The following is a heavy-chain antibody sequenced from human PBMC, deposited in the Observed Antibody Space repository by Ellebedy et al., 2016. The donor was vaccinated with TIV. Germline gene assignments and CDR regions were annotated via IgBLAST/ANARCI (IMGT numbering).Heavy chain of an antibody. J-gene: IGHJ5*02. CDR3: AKTTPYGTTWAGSFDP. CDR1: GFTFNSHP. Sequence: PGGSLRLSCAASGFTFNSHPMTWVRQAPGKGLEWVSTISDRAGSHYANSVRGRFTISRDNSKSTLYLQMNSLRVEDTAIYYCAKTTPYGTTWAGSFDPWGQGVLVTVSS. D-gene: IGHD3-10*01. V-gene: IGHV3-23*01. CDR2: ISDRAGS.